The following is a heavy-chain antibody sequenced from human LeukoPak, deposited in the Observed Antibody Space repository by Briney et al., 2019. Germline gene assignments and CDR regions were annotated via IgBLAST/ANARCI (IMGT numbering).Heavy chain of an antibody. V-gene: IGHV4-31*03. Sequence: SETLSLTCTVSGGSISSGGYYWSWIRQHPGKGLEWTGYIYYSGSTYYNPSLKSRVTISVDTSKNQFSLKLSSVTAADTAVYYCARSDYYDSSGYNYWGQGTLVTVSS. D-gene: IGHD3-22*01. CDR2: IYYSGST. CDR3: ARSDYYDSSGYNY. J-gene: IGHJ4*02. CDR1: GGSISSGGYY.